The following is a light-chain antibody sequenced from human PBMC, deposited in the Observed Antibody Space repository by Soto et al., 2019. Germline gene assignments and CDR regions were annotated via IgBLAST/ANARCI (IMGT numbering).Light chain of an antibody. J-gene: IGLJ1*01. CDR3: CSYAGSNTFDV. V-gene: IGLV2-8*01. CDR2: EVT. CDR1: SGDVGGYNY. Sequence: QSVLTQPPSASGSPGQSVTISCTGASGDVGGYNYVSWYQQHPGKAPKLMIYEVTKRPSGVPDRFSGSKSGNTASLTVSGLQAEGEADYYCCSYAGSNTFDVFGTGTKLTVL.